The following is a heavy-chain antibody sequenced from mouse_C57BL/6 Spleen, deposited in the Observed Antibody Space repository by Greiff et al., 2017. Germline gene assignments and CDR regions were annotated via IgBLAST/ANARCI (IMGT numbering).Heavy chain of an antibody. J-gene: IGHJ3*01. Sequence: QVQLQQSGAELARPGASVKLSCKASGYTFTSYGISWVKQRTGQGLEWIGEIYPRSGNTYYNEKFKGKATLTADKSSSTAYMELRSLTSEDSAVYFCARGQGSSAWFAYWGRGTLVTVSA. CDR1: GYTFTSYG. CDR3: ARGQGSSAWFAY. V-gene: IGHV1-81*01. D-gene: IGHD1-1*01. CDR2: IYPRSGNT.